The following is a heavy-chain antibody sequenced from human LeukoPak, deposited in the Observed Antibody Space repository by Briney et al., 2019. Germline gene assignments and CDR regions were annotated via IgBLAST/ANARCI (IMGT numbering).Heavy chain of an antibody. CDR3: ARANDEYDY. V-gene: IGHV3-48*03. CDR1: GFTFSSYE. D-gene: IGHD1-1*01. J-gene: IGHJ4*02. Sequence: PGGSLRLSCAASGFTFSSYEMNWVRQAPGKGLEWVSYISSSGSTIYYADSVKGRFTISRDNAKNSLYLQMNSLRAEDTAVYYCARANDEYDYWGQGTLVTVSS. CDR2: ISSSGSTI.